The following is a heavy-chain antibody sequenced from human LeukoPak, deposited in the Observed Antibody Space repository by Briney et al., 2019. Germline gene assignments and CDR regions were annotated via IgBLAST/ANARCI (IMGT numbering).Heavy chain of an antibody. Sequence: PGRSLRLSCAASGFTFSSYGLHWVRQAPGKGLEWVAVIWYDESNKYYTDSVKGRFTISRDNSKNTLYLQMNSLRAEDTAVYYCASGGYHYGSGVVYWGQGTLVTVSS. D-gene: IGHD3-10*01. CDR2: IWYDESNK. CDR1: GFTFSSYG. V-gene: IGHV3-33*01. CDR3: ASGGYHYGSGVVY. J-gene: IGHJ4*02.